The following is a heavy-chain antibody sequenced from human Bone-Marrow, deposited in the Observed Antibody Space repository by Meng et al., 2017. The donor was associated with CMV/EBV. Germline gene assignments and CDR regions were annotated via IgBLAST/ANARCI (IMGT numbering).Heavy chain of an antibody. CDR1: GGSISSSSYY. D-gene: IGHD3-3*01. V-gene: IGHV4-39*07. Sequence: ESLKISCTVSGGSISSSSYYWGWIRQPPGKGLEWIGSIYYSGSTYYNPSLKSRVTISVDTSKNQFSLKLSSVTAADTAVYYCARDRDTIFGVDRYNWFDPWGQGTLVTGYS. J-gene: IGHJ5*01. CDR3: ARDRDTIFGVDRYNWFDP. CDR2: IYYSGST.